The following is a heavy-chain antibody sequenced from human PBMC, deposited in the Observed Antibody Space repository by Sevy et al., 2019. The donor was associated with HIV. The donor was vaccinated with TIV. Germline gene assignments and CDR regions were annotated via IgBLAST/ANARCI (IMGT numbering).Heavy chain of an antibody. CDR2: IYYSGST. CDR3: AGPVVDTAMANFDY. V-gene: IGHV4-39*01. CDR1: GGSISSSSYY. D-gene: IGHD5-18*01. Sequence: SETLSLTCTVSGGSISSSSYYWGWIRQPPGKGLEWIGSIYYSGSTYYNPTLKNRVTISVDTSKIQFSLKMSSVTAADTGVYYCAGPVVDTAMANFDYWGQGTLVTISS. J-gene: IGHJ4*02.